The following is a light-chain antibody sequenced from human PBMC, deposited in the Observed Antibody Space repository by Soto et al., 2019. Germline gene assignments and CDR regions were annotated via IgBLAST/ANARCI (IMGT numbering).Light chain of an antibody. CDR2: AAS. CDR3: QLSYSTPVT. Sequence: DIQMTQSPSSLSASVGARVTITRRASQSISSYLNWYQQKPGKAPKLLIYAASSLQSGVPSRFSGSGSGTDFTLTISSLQPEDVATYYCQLSYSTPVTIGGGTKVDIK. J-gene: IGKJ4*01. CDR1: QSISSY. V-gene: IGKV1-39*01.